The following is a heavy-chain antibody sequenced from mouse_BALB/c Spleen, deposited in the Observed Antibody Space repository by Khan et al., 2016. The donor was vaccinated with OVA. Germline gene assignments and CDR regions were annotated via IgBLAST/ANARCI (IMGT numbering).Heavy chain of an antibody. J-gene: IGHJ2*01. CDR2: ISSDSNTI. CDR1: GFTFTSYG. Sequence: EVQLVESGGGLVQSGGSRKLSCAASGFTFTSYGMHWIRQAPEKGLEWVAYISSDSNTIYYADTVKGRFTISRDNPKNTLFLQTTSLRSGDTAMYFCATSYFYGYYFDYWGQGTTLTVSS. V-gene: IGHV5-17*02. CDR3: ATSYFYGYYFDY. D-gene: IGHD1-1*01.